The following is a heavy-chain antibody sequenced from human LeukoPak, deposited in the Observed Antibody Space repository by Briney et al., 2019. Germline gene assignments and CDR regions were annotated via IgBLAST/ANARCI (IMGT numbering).Heavy chain of an antibody. CDR2: IYYIGST. J-gene: IGHJ4*02. D-gene: IGHD4-17*01. V-gene: IGHV4-31*03. Sequence: SQTLSLTCTGSGGSISSGTYYWSWLRQHPGKGLEWIGYIYYIGSTYYNPSLKSRVTISVDTSKNQFSLKLSSVTAAGTAVYYCARANDDGDYGVPFFDYWGQGTLVTVSS. CDR1: GGSISSGTYY. CDR3: ARANDDGDYGVPFFDY.